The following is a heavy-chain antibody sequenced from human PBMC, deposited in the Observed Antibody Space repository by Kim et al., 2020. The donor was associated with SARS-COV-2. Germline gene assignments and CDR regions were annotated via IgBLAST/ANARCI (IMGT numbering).Heavy chain of an antibody. Sequence: GGSLRLSCAASGFTFSSYEMNWVRQAPGKGLEWVSYISSSGSTIYYADSVKGRFTISRDNAKNSLYLQMNSLRAEDTAVYYCAGGVDIVVVPENVWGKGTTVTVSS. CDR1: GFTFSSYE. J-gene: IGHJ6*04. CDR3: AGGVDIVVVPENV. V-gene: IGHV3-48*03. CDR2: ISSSGSTI. D-gene: IGHD2-2*03.